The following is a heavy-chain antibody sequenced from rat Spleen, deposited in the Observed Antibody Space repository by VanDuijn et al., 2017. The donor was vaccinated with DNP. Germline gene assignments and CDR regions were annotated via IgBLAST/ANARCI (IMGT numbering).Heavy chain of an antibody. CDR3: VGLYNNFYFDY. J-gene: IGHJ2*01. CDR1: GFSLTGYH. CDR2: MWSDGDT. V-gene: IGHV2-32*01. Sequence: QVQLKESGPGLVQPSETLSLTCTVSGFSLTGYHVHWIRQPPGKGLEWMGVMWSDGDTSYNSALKSRLSISRDTSKSQVFLKMNSLQTKDTATYYCVGLYNNFYFDYWGQGVMVTVSS. D-gene: IGHD1-10*01.